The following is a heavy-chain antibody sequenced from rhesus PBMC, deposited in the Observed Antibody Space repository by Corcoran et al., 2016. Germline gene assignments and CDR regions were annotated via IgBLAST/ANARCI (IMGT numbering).Heavy chain of an antibody. V-gene: IGHV4-93*02. D-gene: IGHD6-37*01. J-gene: IGHJ4*01. CDR1: GGSISSSNW. CDR3: AKYSGGWSRYYFDY. Sequence: QVQLQESGPAVVKPSETLSLTCAVSGGSISSSNWWSWIRHSPGKGLEWIGGIYGSGGSTEYNPSLKGRVTISIDTSKNQFSLKLSSVTAADTAVYYCAKYSGGWSRYYFDYWGQGVLVTVSS. CDR2: IYGSGGST.